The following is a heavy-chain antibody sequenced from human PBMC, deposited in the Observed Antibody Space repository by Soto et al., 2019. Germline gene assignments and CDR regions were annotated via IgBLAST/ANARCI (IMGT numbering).Heavy chain of an antibody. CDR3: AKAGYCTNGVFYVTDYYYYMDV. Sequence: GGSLRLSCAASGFTFSSYAMSWVRQAPGKGLEWVSAISGSGGSTYYADCVKGRFTISRDNSKNTLYLQMNSLRAEDTAVYYCAKAGYCTNGVFYVTDYYYYMDVWGKGTTVTVSS. CDR1: GFTFSSYA. J-gene: IGHJ6*03. V-gene: IGHV3-23*01. D-gene: IGHD2-8*01. CDR2: ISGSGGST.